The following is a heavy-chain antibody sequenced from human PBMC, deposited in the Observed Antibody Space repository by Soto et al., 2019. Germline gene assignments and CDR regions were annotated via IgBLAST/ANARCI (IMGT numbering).Heavy chain of an antibody. J-gene: IGHJ5*02. CDR3: ARKAAREIVFGIDWFDP. CDR1: GGSISSSSYY. V-gene: IGHV4-39*01. D-gene: IGHD2-15*01. CDR2: IYYSGST. Sequence: SETLSLTCTVSGGSISSSSYYWGWIRQPPGKGLEWIGSIYYSGSTYYNPSLKSRVTISVDTSKNQFSLKLSSVTAADTAVYYCARKAAREIVFGIDWFDPWGQGTLVTAPQ.